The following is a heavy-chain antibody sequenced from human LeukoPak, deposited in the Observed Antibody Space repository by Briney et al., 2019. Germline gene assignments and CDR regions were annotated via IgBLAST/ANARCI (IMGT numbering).Heavy chain of an antibody. CDR1: GFTFSNYN. CDR3: ARDGGGTDDFWSGYYTGYFDY. Sequence: GGSLRLSCAASGFTFSNYNMNWVRQAPGKGLERVSYISSSSRTIYYADSVTGRFTISRDNAKNSLYLQMNSLRAEDTAVFYCARDGGGTDDFWSGYYTGYFDYWGQGTLVTVSS. CDR2: ISSSSRTI. D-gene: IGHD3-3*01. V-gene: IGHV3-48*01. J-gene: IGHJ4*02.